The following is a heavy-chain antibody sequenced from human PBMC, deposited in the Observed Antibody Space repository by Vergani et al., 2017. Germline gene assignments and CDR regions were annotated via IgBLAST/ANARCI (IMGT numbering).Heavy chain of an antibody. J-gene: IGHJ4*02. CDR3: AKDYNIMGALHY. CDR1: GFTFSTYA. D-gene: IGHD5-12*01. Sequence: EIQLVESGGDLVQPGGSLRLSCAASGFTFSTYAMSWVRQAPGKGLEWVSGITRSGDRTYYADSVKGRFTISRDNSKNTLYLQMNSLRGEDTAVYYCAKDYNIMGALHYWGQGTLVAVSS. V-gene: IGHV3-23*04. CDR2: ITRSGDRT.